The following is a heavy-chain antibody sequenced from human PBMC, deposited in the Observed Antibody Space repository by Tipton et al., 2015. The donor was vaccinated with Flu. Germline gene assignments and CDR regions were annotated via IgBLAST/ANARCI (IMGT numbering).Heavy chain of an antibody. V-gene: IGHV4-39*07. CDR3: ARDSYGSSWTGGAFDI. CDR1: GGSISSSSYY. Sequence: LRLSCTVSGGSISSSSYYWGWIRQPPGKGLEWIGGIYYSGSTYYNPSLKSRVTISVDTSKNQFSLKLSSVTAADTAVYYCARDSYGSSWTGGAFDIWGQGTMVTVSS. D-gene: IGHD6-13*01. J-gene: IGHJ3*02. CDR2: IYYSGST.